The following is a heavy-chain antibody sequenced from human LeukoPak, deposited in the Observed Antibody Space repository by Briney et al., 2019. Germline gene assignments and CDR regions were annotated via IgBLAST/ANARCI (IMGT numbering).Heavy chain of an antibody. CDR2: ISYDGSNK. V-gene: IGHV3-30*18. CDR1: GFTFSSYG. J-gene: IGHJ3*02. D-gene: IGHD4-17*01. CDR3: AKDDPSMTTVTDDAFDI. Sequence: GGSLRLSCAASGFTFSSYGMHWVRQAPGKGLEWVAVISYDGSNKYYADTVKGRFTISRDNSKNTLYLQMNSLRAEDTAVYYCAKDDPSMTTVTDDAFDIWGQGTMVTVSS.